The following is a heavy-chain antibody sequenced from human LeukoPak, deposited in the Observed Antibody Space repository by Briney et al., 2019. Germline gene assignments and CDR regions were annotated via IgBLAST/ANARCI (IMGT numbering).Heavy chain of an antibody. V-gene: IGHV4-34*01. CDR2: INHSGST. CDR1: GGSFSGYY. Sequence: SETLSLTCAVYGGSFSGYYWSWIRQPPGKGLEWIGEINHSGSTNYNPSLKSRVTISVDTSKNQFSLKLSSVTAADTAVYYCARLTDYAFDIWGQGTMVTVSS. J-gene: IGHJ3*02. CDR3: ARLTDYAFDI. D-gene: IGHD3/OR15-3a*01.